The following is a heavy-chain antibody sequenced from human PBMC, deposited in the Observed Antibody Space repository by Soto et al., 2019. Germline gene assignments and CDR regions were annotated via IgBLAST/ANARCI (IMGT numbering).Heavy chain of an antibody. Sequence: GGSLRLSCAASGFIFRDWFMSWIRQAPGKGLEWISYISKDSGRATRYADSVKGRFTISRDNSKNTLYLQMNSLRAEDTAVYYCASRTSGWYFDYWGQGTLVTVSS. D-gene: IGHD6-19*01. CDR2: ISKDSGRAT. CDR1: GFIFRDWF. CDR3: ASRTSGWYFDY. V-gene: IGHV3-11*01. J-gene: IGHJ4*02.